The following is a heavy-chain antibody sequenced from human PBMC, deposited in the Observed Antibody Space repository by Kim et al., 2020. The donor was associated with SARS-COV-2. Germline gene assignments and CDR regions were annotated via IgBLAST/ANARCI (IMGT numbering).Heavy chain of an antibody. CDR1: GYTFTGYY. CDR3: AREGYCSSTSCYHIGNWFDP. Sequence: ASVKVSCKASGYTFTGYYMHWVRQAPGQGLEWMGWINPNSGGTNYAQKFQGRVTMTRDTSISTAYMELSRLRSDDTAVYYCAREGYCSSTSCYHIGNWFDPWGQGTLVTVSS. J-gene: IGHJ5*02. CDR2: INPNSGGT. V-gene: IGHV1-2*02. D-gene: IGHD2-2*01.